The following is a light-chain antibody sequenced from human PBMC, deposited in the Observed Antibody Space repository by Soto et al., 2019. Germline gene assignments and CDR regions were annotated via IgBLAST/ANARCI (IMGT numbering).Light chain of an antibody. J-gene: IGLJ2*01. V-gene: IGLV2-8*01. CDR1: SSDVGGYNY. CDR2: EVS. Sequence: QSVLTQPPSASGSFGQSVTISCTGTSSDVGGYNYVSWYQQHPGKAPKLMIYEVSKRPSGVPDRFSGSRSGNTASLTVSGLQAEDEADYYCSSYAGSNNLVFGGGTKLTVL. CDR3: SSYAGSNNLV.